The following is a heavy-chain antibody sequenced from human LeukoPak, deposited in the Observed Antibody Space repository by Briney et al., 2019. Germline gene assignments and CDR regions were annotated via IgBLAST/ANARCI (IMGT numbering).Heavy chain of an antibody. CDR1: GFTFSSYW. V-gene: IGHV3-48*01. J-gene: IGHJ4*02. CDR2: ISSSSSTI. CDR3: ARDQGPKYYDFWSGYKDY. D-gene: IGHD3-3*01. Sequence: GGSLRLSCAASGFTFSSYWMHWVRQAPGKGLEWVSYISSSSSTIYYADSVKGRFTISRDNAKNSLYLQMNSLRAEDTAVYYCARDQGPKYYDFWSGYKDYWGQGTLVTVSS.